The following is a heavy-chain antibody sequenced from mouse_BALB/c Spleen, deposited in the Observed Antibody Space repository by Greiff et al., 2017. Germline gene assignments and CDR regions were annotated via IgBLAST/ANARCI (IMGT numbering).Heavy chain of an antibody. V-gene: IGHV10-1*02. Sequence: EVQVVESGGGLVQPKGSLKLSCAASGFTFNTYAMNWVRQAPGKGLEWVARIRSKSNNYATYYADSVKDRFTISRDDSQSMLYLQMNNLKTEDTAMYYCVRQAYDYGAMDYWGQGTSVTVSS. D-gene: IGHD2-4*01. CDR1: GFTFNTYA. CDR2: IRSKSNNYAT. J-gene: IGHJ4*01. CDR3: VRQAYDYGAMDY.